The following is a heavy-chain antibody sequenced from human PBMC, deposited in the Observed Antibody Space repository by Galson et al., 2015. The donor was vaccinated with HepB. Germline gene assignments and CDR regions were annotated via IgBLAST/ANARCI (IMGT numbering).Heavy chain of an antibody. Sequence: SVKVSCKASGYTFTSYYMHWVRQAPGQGLEWMGIINPSGGSTSYAQKLQGRVTMTRDTSTSTVYMELSSLRSEDTAVYYCAREGPGGLRAFDLWGRGTLVTVSS. D-gene: IGHD3-10*01. CDR1: GYTFTSYY. CDR2: INPSGGST. CDR3: AREGPGGLRAFDL. V-gene: IGHV1-46*04. J-gene: IGHJ2*01.